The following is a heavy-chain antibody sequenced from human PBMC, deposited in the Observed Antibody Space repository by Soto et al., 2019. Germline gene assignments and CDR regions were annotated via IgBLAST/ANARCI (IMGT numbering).Heavy chain of an antibody. D-gene: IGHD4-17*01. CDR3: AKDPRXDYGDYVPRLGGIGMDV. V-gene: IGHV3-23*01. CDR1: GFTFSSYA. J-gene: IGHJ6*02. Sequence: GGSLRLSCAASGFTFSSYAMSWVRQAPGKGLEWVSAISGSGGRRYSADSVKGRFTISRDNSKNTLYLQMSSLRAEDTAVYYCAKDPRXDYGDYVPRLGGIGMDVWGQGTTVTVSS. CDR2: ISGSGGRR.